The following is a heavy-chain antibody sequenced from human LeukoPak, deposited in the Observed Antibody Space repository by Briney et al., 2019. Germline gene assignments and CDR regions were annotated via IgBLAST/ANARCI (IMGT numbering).Heavy chain of an antibody. CDR1: GYTFTGYY. Sequence: GASVKVSCKASGYTFTGYYMHWVRQAPGQGLEWMGWMNPNSGNTGYAQKFQGRVTMTRNTSISTAYMELSSLRSEDTAVYYCATRDSSGYYYFDYWGQGTLVTVSS. D-gene: IGHD3-22*01. CDR2: MNPNSGNT. CDR3: ATRDSSGYYYFDY. J-gene: IGHJ4*02. V-gene: IGHV1-8*02.